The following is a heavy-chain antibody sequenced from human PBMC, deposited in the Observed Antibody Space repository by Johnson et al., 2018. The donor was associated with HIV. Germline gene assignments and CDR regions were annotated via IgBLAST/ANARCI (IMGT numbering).Heavy chain of an antibody. V-gene: IGHV3-9*01. CDR3: AKDMGCSWYDPWDAFDI. CDR2: ISWNSGSI. Sequence: VQLVESGGGLVQPGRSLRLSCAASGFTFDDYAMHWVRQVPGKGLEWVSGISWNSGSIGYADSVKGRFTISRDNAKNSLYLQLNSLRAEDTALYYCAKDMGCSWYDPWDAFDIWGQGTVVTVSS. J-gene: IGHJ3*02. D-gene: IGHD6-13*01. CDR1: GFTFDDYA.